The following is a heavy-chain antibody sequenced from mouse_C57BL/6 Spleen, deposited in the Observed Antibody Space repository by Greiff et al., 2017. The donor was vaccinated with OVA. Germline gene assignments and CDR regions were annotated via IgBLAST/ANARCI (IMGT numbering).Heavy chain of an antibody. V-gene: IGHV1-61*01. CDR1: GYTFTSYW. CDR2: IYPSDSET. Sequence: QVQLQQPGAELVRPGSSVKLSCKASGYTFTSYWMDWVKQRPGQGLAWIGNIYPSDSETHYNQKFKDKATLTVDKSSSTAYMQLSSLTSEDSAVYYCARRGGYYGSEDAMDYWGQGTSVTVSS. J-gene: IGHJ4*01. D-gene: IGHD1-1*01. CDR3: ARRGGYYGSEDAMDY.